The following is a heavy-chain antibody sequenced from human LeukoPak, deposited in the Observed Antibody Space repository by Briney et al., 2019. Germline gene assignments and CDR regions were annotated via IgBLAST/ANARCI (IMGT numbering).Heavy chain of an antibody. CDR2: ISYDGSNK. CDR1: GFTFNSYA. Sequence: GGSLRLSCAASGFTFNSYAMHWVRQAPGKGLEWVAVISYDGSNKYYADSVKGRFTISRDNSKNTLYLQMNSLRAEDTAVYYCARGGQWLVRLDYWGQGTLVTVSS. CDR3: ARGGQWLVRLDY. V-gene: IGHV3-30-3*01. D-gene: IGHD6-19*01. J-gene: IGHJ4*02.